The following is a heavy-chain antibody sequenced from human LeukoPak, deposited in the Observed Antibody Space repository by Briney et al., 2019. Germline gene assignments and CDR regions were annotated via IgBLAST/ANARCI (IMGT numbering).Heavy chain of an antibody. J-gene: IGHJ4*02. CDR3: ARASYGNNPTRFDY. CDR2: INPNSGGA. D-gene: IGHD4-11*01. CDR1: GYTFSDYY. Sequence: ASVKVSCKASGYTFSDYYIHWVRQAPGQGLQWMGRINPNSGGADYAQNFQGRVTMTRDTSTNTVYMQLIWLRSDDAAVYYCARASYGNNPTRFDYWGQGTLVTVSS. V-gene: IGHV1-2*06.